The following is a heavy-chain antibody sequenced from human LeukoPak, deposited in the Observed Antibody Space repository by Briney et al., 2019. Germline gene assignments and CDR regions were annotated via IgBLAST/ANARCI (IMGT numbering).Heavy chain of an antibody. CDR3: ARDRGLYGVYEEYNWFDP. Sequence: ASVKVSCKASGYTFTSYYMHWVRQAPRQGLEWMGIINPSGGSTSYAQKFQGRVTMTRDTSTSTVYMELSSLRSEDTAVYYCARDRGLYGVYEEYNWFDPWGQGTLVTVSS. D-gene: IGHD4-17*01. V-gene: IGHV1-46*01. CDR2: INPSGGST. CDR1: GYTFTSYY. J-gene: IGHJ5*02.